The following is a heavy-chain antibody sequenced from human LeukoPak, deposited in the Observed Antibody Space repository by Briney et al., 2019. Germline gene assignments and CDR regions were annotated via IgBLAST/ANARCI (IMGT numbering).Heavy chain of an antibody. CDR3: ARKAIQLWANDAFDI. V-gene: IGHV3-48*03. CDR1: GFTFSSYE. J-gene: IGHJ3*02. CDR2: ISSSGSTI. D-gene: IGHD5-18*01. Sequence: GGSLRLSCAASGFTFSSYEMNWVRQAPGKGLEWGSYISSSGSTIYYADSVKGRFTISRDNAKNSLYLQMNSLRAEDTAVYYCARKAIQLWANDAFDIWGQGTMVTVSS.